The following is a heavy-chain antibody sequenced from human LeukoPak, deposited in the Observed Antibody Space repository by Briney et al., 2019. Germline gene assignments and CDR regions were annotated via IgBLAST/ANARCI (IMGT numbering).Heavy chain of an antibody. CDR1: GYSFTNSW. CDR2: IYPGDSDT. D-gene: IGHD3-22*01. Sequence: GESLKISCQGCGYSFTNSWIGWVRQMPGKGLELMGTIYPGDSDTTYSPSFQGQVTISADKSISTAYLQWSSLKASDTAMYYCASAGDTSDYFYFSAFDIWGQGTMVTVSS. V-gene: IGHV5-51*01. J-gene: IGHJ3*02. CDR3: ASAGDTSDYFYFSAFDI.